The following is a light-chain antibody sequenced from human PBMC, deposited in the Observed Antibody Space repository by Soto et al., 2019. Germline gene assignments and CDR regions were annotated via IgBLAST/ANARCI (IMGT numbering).Light chain of an antibody. CDR3: MQPLQSWT. J-gene: IGKJ1*01. V-gene: IGKV2-30*02. Sequence: EVVMTQSPLSLPVTLGQPASISCRSNQILVHSDGIAYFSWFQQRPGRSPRRLIYKVSNRDSGVPARFSGSGSGTDFALKISRVEAEDVGVYYCMQPLQSWTFGQGTKVDI. CDR2: KVS. CDR1: QILVHSDGIAY.